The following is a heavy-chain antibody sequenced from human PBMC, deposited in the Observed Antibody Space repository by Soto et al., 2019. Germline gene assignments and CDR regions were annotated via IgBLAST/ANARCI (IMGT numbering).Heavy chain of an antibody. CDR1: GGTFSSYT. CDR3: AREGGLGGRVYGGAFDI. CDR2: IIPIFGTA. J-gene: IGHJ3*02. V-gene: IGHV1-69*19. Sequence: QVQLVQSGAEVKKPGSSVKVSCKASGGTFSSYTISWVRQAPGQGLEWMGGIIPIFGTANYAQKFQGRVTITADESTSTAYMELSSLRSEDTAVYYCAREGGLGGRVYGGAFDIWVQGTMVTVSS. D-gene: IGHD2-8*01.